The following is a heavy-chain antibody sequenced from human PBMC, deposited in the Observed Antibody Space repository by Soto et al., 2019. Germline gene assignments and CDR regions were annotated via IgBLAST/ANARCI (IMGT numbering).Heavy chain of an antibody. V-gene: IGHV1-18*01. CDR2: ISVYNGDT. D-gene: IGHD4-4*01. CDR1: GYTFNSYG. Sequence: QVQLVQSGAEVKKPGASVKVSCKASGYTFNSYGISWVRQAPGQGLEWMGWISVYNGDTNYAQKFQGRVTMTTDKSTSTAYMELRSLRSDDTAVYYCARDLGAVTFLTYYYGMDVWGQGTTVTV. CDR3: ARDLGAVTFLTYYYGMDV. J-gene: IGHJ6*02.